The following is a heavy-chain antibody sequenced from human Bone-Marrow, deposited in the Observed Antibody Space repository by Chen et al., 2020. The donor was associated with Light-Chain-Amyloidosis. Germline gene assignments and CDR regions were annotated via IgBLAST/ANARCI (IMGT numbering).Heavy chain of an antibody. CDR1: GFTFSSYA. CDR3: AKFKVDFWSGFPPHFDY. J-gene: IGHJ4*02. Sequence: EVQLLESGGGLVQPGGSLRLSCAASGFTFSSYAMSXVRQAPGKGLEWVSAISGSGGSTYYADSVKGRFTISRDNSKNTLYLQMNSLRAEDTAVYYCAKFKVDFWSGFPPHFDYWGQGTLVTVSS. V-gene: IGHV3-23*01. D-gene: IGHD3-3*01. CDR2: ISGSGGST.